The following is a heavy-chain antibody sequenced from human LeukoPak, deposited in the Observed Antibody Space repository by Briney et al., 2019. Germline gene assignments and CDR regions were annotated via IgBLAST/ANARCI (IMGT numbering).Heavy chain of an antibody. J-gene: IGHJ4*02. CDR3: ARDIMVRGVITDY. Sequence: PSQTLSLTCTVSGGSISSGSYYWSWLRQPAGKGLEWIGRIYTSGSTNYNPSLKSRVTISVDTSKNQFSLKLSSVTAADTAVYYCARDIMVRGVITDYWGQGTLVTVSS. D-gene: IGHD3-10*01. CDR1: GGSISSGSYY. V-gene: IGHV4-61*02. CDR2: IYTSGST.